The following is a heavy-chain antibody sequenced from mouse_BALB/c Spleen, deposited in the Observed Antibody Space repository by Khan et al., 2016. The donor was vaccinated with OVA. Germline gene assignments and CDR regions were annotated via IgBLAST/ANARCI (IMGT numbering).Heavy chain of an antibody. V-gene: IGHV1S41*01. CDR3: ARENYYGSSRYAMDY. CDR2: IAPGSGSS. D-gene: IGHD1-1*01. CDR1: GYTFTSYW. Sequence: DLVKPGASVKLSCKASGYTFTSYWINWIKQRPGQGLEWIGRIAPGSGSSYYNGMFKGKATLTVDTSSSTAYITLRSLSSEDSAVYFCARENYYGSSRYAMDYWGQGTSVTVAS. J-gene: IGHJ4*01.